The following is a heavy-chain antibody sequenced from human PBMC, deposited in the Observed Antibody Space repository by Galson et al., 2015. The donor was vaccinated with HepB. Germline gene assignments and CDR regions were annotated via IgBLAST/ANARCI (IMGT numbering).Heavy chain of an antibody. CDR3: SRHDGEAREGVAFDM. D-gene: IGHD5-24*01. V-gene: IGHV4-39*01. J-gene: IGHJ3*02. Sequence: LSLPCTVSGVSISSSYNYWDWLRPPPGKGLEWIARSYYSGTIHYNPYFKSRVTILADTSKNEVSLKLRYGTAADTALYYCSRHDGEAREGVAFDMWGQAKMVTVSS. CDR2: SYYSGTI. CDR1: GVSISSSYNY.